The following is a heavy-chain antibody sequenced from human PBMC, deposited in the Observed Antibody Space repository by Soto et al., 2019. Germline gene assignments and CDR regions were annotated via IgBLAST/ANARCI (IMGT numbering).Heavy chain of an antibody. D-gene: IGHD6-13*01. V-gene: IGHV3-30*18. J-gene: IGHJ6*02. CDR1: GFTFSSYG. CDR2: ISYDGSNK. CDR3: AKTLSGYSSSWIYYYYGMDV. Sequence: SLRLSCAASGFTFSSYGMHWVRQAPGKGLEWVAVISYDGSNKYYADSVKGRFTISRDNSKDTLYLQMNSLRAEDTAVYYCAKTLSGYSSSWIYYYYGMDVWGQGTTVTVSS.